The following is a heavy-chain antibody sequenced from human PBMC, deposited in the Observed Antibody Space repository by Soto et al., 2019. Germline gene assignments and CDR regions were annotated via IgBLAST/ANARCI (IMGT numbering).Heavy chain of an antibody. D-gene: IGHD2-21*02. J-gene: IGHJ6*02. Sequence: QITLKESGPTLVKPTQTLTLTCTFSGFTLRTSGVSVGWIRQPPGKALEWLAIIYWDDDKRYSPSPKRRLTITKGTSKNQVVLRMTNMDPVDTAKYYCAHSRCGGDCLQSYPSHYYYGMDVWGQGTTVTVSS. V-gene: IGHV2-5*02. CDR3: AHSRCGGDCLQSYPSHYYYGMDV. CDR1: GFTLRTSGVS. CDR2: IYWDDDK.